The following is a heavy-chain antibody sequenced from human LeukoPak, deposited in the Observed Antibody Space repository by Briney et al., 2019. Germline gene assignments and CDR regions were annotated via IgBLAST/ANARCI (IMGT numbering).Heavy chain of an antibody. D-gene: IGHD3-10*01. CDR3: ARRRGPFYSGSGSSYYYMDV. CDR1: GGSFSGYY. Sequence: PSETLSLTCAVYGGSFSGYYWSWIRQPPGKGLEWIGEINHSGSTNHIPSLKSRVTISVDTSKNQLSLKLSSVTAADTAVYYCARRRGPFYSGSGSSYYYMDVWGKGTTVTVSS. CDR2: INHSGST. V-gene: IGHV4-34*01. J-gene: IGHJ6*03.